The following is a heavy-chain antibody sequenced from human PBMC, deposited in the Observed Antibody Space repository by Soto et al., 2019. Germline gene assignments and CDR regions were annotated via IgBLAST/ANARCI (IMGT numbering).Heavy chain of an antibody. D-gene: IGHD4-17*01. CDR2: ISGSGGNT. Sequence: PGGSLRLSCAASGFTFSSYAMSWVRQAPGKGLEWVSAISGSGGNTFYADSVKGRFTISRDNSKNTLYLQMNSLRAEDTAVYYCAKDLFGDYADYFDYWGQGTLVTVSS. J-gene: IGHJ4*02. CDR3: AKDLFGDYADYFDY. V-gene: IGHV3-23*01. CDR1: GFTFSSYA.